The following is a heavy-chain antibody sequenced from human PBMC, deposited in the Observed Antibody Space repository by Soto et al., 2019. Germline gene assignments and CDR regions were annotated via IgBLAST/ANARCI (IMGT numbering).Heavy chain of an antibody. D-gene: IGHD2-15*01. J-gene: IGHJ4*02. CDR3: ATLGGYCSGGSCYDY. V-gene: IGHV3-30*03. CDR2: ISYDGSNK. Sequence: QVQLVESGGGVVQPGRSLRLSCAASGFTFGGYGMHWVRQAPGKGLEWVAVISYDGSNKYYADSVKGRFTISRDNSKNTLYLQMNSLRAEDTAVYYCATLGGYCSGGSCYDYWGQGTLVTVSS. CDR1: GFTFGGYG.